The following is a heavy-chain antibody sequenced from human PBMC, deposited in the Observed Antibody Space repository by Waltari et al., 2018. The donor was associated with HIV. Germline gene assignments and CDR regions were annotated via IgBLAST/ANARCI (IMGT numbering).Heavy chain of an antibody. Sequence: VQLEESGGGVVQPGRSRRLSCAASGFRVSDYGMHWVRQAPGKGLKGVAVIWYDGSKKEDSDSVKGRFTISKDNSKNTLFLQMNSLRVDDTAVYFCARVPFASSWSADSFDVWGPGTRITVSS. CDR2: IWYDGSKK. J-gene: IGHJ3*01. D-gene: IGHD6-13*01. V-gene: IGHV3-33*01. CDR1: GFRVSDYG. CDR3: ARVPFASSWSADSFDV.